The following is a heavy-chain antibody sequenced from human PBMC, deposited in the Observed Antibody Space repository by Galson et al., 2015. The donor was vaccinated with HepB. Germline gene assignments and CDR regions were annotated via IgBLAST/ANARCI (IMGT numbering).Heavy chain of an antibody. D-gene: IGHD6-19*01. Sequence: SVKVSCKASGYTFTSYYMHWVRQAPGQGLEWMGIINPSGGSTSYAQKFQGRVTMTGDTSASTAYMELSSLRSEDTAVYYCARCRYSSGWYGYWGQGTLVTVSS. CDR1: GYTFTSYY. CDR3: ARCRYSSGWYGY. J-gene: IGHJ4*02. CDR2: INPSGGST. V-gene: IGHV1-46*01.